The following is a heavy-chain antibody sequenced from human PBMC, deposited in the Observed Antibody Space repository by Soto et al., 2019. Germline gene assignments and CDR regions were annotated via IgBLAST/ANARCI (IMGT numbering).Heavy chain of an antibody. CDR2: IIPIFGTA. CDR3: ASCGVIAAAVSGYYGMDV. J-gene: IGHJ6*02. CDR1: GGTFSSYA. Sequence: SVKVSCKASGGTFSSYAISWVRQAPGQGLEWMGGIIPIFGTANYAQKFQGRVTITADESTSTAYMELSSLRSEDTAVYYCASCGVIAAAVSGYYGMDVWGQGTTVTVSS. D-gene: IGHD6-13*01. V-gene: IGHV1-69*13.